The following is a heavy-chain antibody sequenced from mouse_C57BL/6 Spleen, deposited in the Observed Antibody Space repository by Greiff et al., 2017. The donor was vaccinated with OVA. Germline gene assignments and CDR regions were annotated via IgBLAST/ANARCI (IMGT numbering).Heavy chain of an antibody. CDR1: GFNIKDDY. CDR2: IDPENGDT. CDR3: TTLYYWYFDY. Sequence: EVQRVESGAELVRPGASVKLSCTASGFNIKDDYMHWVKQRPEQGLEWIGWIDPENGDTEYASKFQGKATITADTSSNTAYLQLSSLTSEDTAVYYCTTLYYWYFDYWGQGTTLTVSS. V-gene: IGHV14-4*01. D-gene: IGHD2-1*01. J-gene: IGHJ2*01.